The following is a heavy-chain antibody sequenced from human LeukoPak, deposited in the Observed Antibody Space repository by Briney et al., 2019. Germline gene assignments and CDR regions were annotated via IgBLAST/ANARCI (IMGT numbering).Heavy chain of an antibody. Sequence: GGSLRLSCEVSGFSLSSYAFHWVRQAPGKGLEWVANVNEDGSAKYYVDSVKGRFTISRDNAKNSLYLQMNSLRDEDTAVYFCARDRYCSGNWGQGTLVSVSS. CDR2: VNEDGSAK. V-gene: IGHV3-7*01. CDR3: ARDRYCSGN. CDR1: GFSLSSYA. D-gene: IGHD2-15*01. J-gene: IGHJ4*02.